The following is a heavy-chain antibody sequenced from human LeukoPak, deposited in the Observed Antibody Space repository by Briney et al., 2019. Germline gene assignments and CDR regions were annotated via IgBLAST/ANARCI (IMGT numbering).Heavy chain of an antibody. J-gene: IGHJ4*02. V-gene: IGHV3-30*18. CDR2: ISYDGSNK. D-gene: IGHD6-19*01. CDR3: AKGPYSSGPGGSFNY. CDR1: GFTFSSYG. Sequence: GGSLRLSCAASGFTFSSYGMHWVRQAPGRGLEWVAVISYDGSNKYYADSVKGRFTISGDNSKNTLYLQMNSLRAEDTAVYYCAKGPYSSGPGGSFNYWGQGTLVTVSS.